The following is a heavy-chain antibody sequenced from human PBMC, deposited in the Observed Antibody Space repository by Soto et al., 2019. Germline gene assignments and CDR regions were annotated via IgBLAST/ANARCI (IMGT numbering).Heavy chain of an antibody. J-gene: IGHJ4*02. V-gene: IGHV4-31*03. Sequence: SETLSLTCTVSGGSIGSVGYYWIWIRQHPGKGLEWIGYIYYSGITYYNPSLKSRVTISVDTSKNQFSLKLSSVTAADTAVYYCARSPGYYFDYWGQGTLVPVSS. CDR1: GGSIGSVGYY. CDR3: ARSPGYYFDY. CDR2: IYYSGIT.